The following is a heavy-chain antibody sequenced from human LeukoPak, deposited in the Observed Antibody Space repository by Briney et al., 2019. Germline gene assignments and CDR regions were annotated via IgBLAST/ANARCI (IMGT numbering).Heavy chain of an antibody. CDR2: ISAYSGNS. Sequence: VSVKVSCKASGYTFTSYGISWVRQAPGQGLEWMGWISAYSGNSNYAQKFQGRVTMTEDTSTDTAYMELSSLRSEDTAVYYCATHFDSSGPDAFDIWGQGTMVTVSS. CDR1: GYTFTSYG. D-gene: IGHD3-22*01. J-gene: IGHJ3*02. V-gene: IGHV1-18*01. CDR3: ATHFDSSGPDAFDI.